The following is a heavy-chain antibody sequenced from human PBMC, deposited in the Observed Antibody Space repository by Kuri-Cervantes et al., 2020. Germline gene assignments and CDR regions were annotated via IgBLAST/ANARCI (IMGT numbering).Heavy chain of an antibody. CDR3: AKDQIGGLAYYFDY. CDR2: ISYDGSNK. D-gene: IGHD3-10*01. Sequence: GESLKISCAASGFTFSSYGMHWVRQAPGKGLEWVAVISYDGSNKYYADSVKGRFTISRDNSKNTLYLQMNSLRAEDTAVCYRAKDQIGGLAYYFDYWGQGTLVTVSS. CDR1: GFTFSSYG. V-gene: IGHV3-30*18. J-gene: IGHJ4*02.